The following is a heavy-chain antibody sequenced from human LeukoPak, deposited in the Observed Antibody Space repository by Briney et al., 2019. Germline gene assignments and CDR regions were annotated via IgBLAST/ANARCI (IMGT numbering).Heavy chain of an antibody. V-gene: IGHV3-21*01. J-gene: IGHJ4*02. D-gene: IGHD6-13*01. Sequence: PGGSLRLSCAASGFTFSTYRMNWVRQAPGKGLEWVSSISSSSGYLYYADSVRGRLTISRDNAKGSVLLQMNSLRADDTAVYYCARDERGIDYWGQGTLVTVSS. CDR3: ARDERGIDY. CDR1: GFTFSTYR. CDR2: ISSSSGYL.